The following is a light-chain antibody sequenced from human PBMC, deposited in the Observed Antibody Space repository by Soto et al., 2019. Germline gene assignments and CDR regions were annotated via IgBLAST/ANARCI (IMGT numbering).Light chain of an antibody. V-gene: IGKV1-9*01. Sequence: DIQLTQSPSFLSASVGDRVTITCRASQGISSDLAWYQQKPGKAPKLLIYEASTLQSGVPSRFSGSGSGTEFTLTISGLLPEDFAAYHCQQLYTLPFPFGQGTRL. CDR1: QGISSD. J-gene: IGKJ5*01. CDR2: EAS. CDR3: QQLYTLPFP.